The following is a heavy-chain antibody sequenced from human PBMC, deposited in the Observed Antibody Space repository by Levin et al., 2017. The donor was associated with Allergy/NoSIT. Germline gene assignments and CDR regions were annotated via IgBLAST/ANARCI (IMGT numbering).Heavy chain of an antibody. J-gene: IGHJ2*01. V-gene: IGHV3-33*01. D-gene: IGHD3-10*01. CDR1: GLTFSGYG. Sequence: LGESLKISCAASGLTFSGYGMHWVRQAPGKGLEWVAVIWYDGTYKHYADSVKGRFTVSRDNSNNTLYLQMSSLRAEDTAVYYCARDSTPLRFGEWGGYFDLWGRGTLVTVSS. CDR3: ARDSTPLRFGEWGGYFDL. CDR2: IWYDGTYK.